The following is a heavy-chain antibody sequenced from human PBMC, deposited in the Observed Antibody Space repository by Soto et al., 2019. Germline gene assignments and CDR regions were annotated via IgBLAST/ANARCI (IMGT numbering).Heavy chain of an antibody. CDR3: ARVLSSYCGGDCYSDWFDP. J-gene: IGHJ5*02. V-gene: IGHV4-30-4*01. Sequence: QVQLQESGPGLVKPSQTLSLTCTVSGGSISSGDYYWSWIRQPPGKGLGWIGYIYYSGSTYYNPSRKSRVTISVDTSKNQFSLKLSSVTAADTAVYYCARVLSSYCGGDCYSDWFDPWGQGTLVTVSS. D-gene: IGHD2-21*02. CDR2: IYYSGST. CDR1: GGSISSGDYY.